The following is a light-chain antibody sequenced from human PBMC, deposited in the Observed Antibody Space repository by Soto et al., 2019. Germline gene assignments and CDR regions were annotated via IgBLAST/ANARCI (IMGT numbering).Light chain of an antibody. V-gene: IGLV1-40*01. J-gene: IGLJ3*02. Sequence: QSVLTQPPSVSGAPGQRVTISCTGSSSNIGAVYDVHWYRQLPGTAPKLLIYGNNNRPSGVPDRFSGSKSGTSASLAITGLQAEDEADYYCQSYDNSLSSTVFGGGTKVTVL. CDR2: GNN. CDR3: QSYDNSLSSTV. CDR1: SSNIGAVYD.